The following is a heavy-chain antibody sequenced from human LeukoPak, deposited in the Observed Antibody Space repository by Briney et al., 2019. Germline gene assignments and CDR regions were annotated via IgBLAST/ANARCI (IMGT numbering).Heavy chain of an antibody. Sequence: ASVKVSCKASGYTFTSYAMNWVRQAPGQGLEWMGWINTNTGNPTYAQGFTGRFVFSLDTSVSTAYLQISSLKAEDTAVYYCARVGAASGWYAETSFDYWGQGTLVTVSS. CDR1: GYTFTSYA. J-gene: IGHJ4*02. CDR2: INTNTGNP. D-gene: IGHD6-19*01. CDR3: ARVGAASGWYAETSFDY. V-gene: IGHV7-4-1*02.